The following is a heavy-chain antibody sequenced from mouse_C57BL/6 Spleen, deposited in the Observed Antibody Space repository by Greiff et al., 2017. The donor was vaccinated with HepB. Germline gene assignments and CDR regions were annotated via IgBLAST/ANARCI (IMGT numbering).Heavy chain of an antibody. D-gene: IGHD1-1*01. V-gene: IGHV5-12*01. CDR2: ISNGGGST. CDR3: ARHKLRYFDV. CDR1: GFTFSDYY. J-gene: IGHJ1*03. Sequence: EVKLQESGGGLVQPGGSLKLSCAASGFTFSDYYMYWVRQTPEKRLEWVAYISNGGGSTYYPDTVKGRFTISRDNAKNTLYLQMSRLKSEDTAMYYCARHKLRYFDVWGTGTTVTVSS.